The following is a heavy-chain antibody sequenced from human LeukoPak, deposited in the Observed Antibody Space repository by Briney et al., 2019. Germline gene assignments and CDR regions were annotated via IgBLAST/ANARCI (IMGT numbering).Heavy chain of an antibody. V-gene: IGHV4-34*01. J-gene: IGHJ5*02. D-gene: IGHD3-9*01. CDR3: ARGDLGPRLRYFDWLLSGNWFDP. CDR2: INHSGST. Sequence: PSETLSLTCAVYGGSFSGYYWSWIRQPPGKGLEWIGEINHSGSTNYNLSLKSRVTISVDTSKNQFSLKLSSVTAADTAVYYCARGDLGPRLRYFDWLLSGNWFDPWGQGTLVTVSS. CDR1: GGSFSGYY.